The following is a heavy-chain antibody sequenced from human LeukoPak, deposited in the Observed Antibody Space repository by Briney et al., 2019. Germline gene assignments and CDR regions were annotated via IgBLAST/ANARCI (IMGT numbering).Heavy chain of an antibody. D-gene: IGHD4/OR15-4a*01. V-gene: IGHV3-48*01. J-gene: IGHJ5*02. CDR3: VRGQGARDNWFDP. CDR2: IKGRSDTI. Sequence: PGGSLRLSCTASGFIFNNYGMNWVRQAPGKGLEWISYIKGRSDTIHYADSVKGRFTISRDNAKNTLSLQMTSLRAEDTAIYYCVRGQGARDNWFDPWGQGTLVTVAS. CDR1: GFIFNNYG.